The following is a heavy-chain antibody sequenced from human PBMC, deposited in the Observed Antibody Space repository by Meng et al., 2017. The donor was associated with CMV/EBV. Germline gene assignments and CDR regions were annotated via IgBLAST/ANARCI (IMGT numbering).Heavy chain of an antibody. Sequence: VQLVQAGAEVKRSGASVKVSCKAAGSTFTVDCMDWERQAPGQGLEWMGWINPNSGGTNYAQKFQGRVTMTRYTSISTAYMELSRLRSDDTAVYYCATYIGNYINWYFDLWGRGTLVTVSS. CDR2: INPNSGGT. D-gene: IGHD1-7*01. V-gene: IGHV1-2*02. J-gene: IGHJ2*01. CDR1: GSTFTVDC. CDR3: ATYIGNYINWYFDL.